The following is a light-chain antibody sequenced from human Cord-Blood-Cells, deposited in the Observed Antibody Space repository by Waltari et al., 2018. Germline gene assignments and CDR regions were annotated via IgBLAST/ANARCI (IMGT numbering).Light chain of an antibody. CDR1: QSVLYSSNNKNY. J-gene: IGKJ1*01. CDR2: WAS. CDR3: QQYYSTPRT. V-gene: IGKV4-1*01. Sequence: DIVMTQSPDSLPLSLGERPTITCKSTQSVLYSSNNKNYLAWYQQKPGQPPKLLIYWASTRESGVPDRFSGSGSGTDFTLTISSLQAEDVAVYYCQQYYSTPRTFGQGTKVEIK.